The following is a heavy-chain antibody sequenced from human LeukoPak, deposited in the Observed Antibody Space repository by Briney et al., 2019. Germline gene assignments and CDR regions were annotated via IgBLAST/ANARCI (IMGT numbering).Heavy chain of an antibody. CDR1: GFTFSSYS. CDR2: ISSSSSTI. D-gene: IGHD3-3*01. J-gene: IGHJ6*03. CDR3: ARIWSGYYYYYYMDV. V-gene: IGHV3-48*01. Sequence: GGSLRLSCAASGFTFSSYSMNWVRQAPGKGLEWVSYISSSSSTIYYADSVKGRFTISRDNAKNSLYLQMNSLRAEDTAVYYCARIWSGYYYYYYMDVWGKGTTVTVSS.